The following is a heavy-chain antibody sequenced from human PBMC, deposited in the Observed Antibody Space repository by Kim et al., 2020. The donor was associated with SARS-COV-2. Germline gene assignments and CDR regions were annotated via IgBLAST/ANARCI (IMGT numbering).Heavy chain of an antibody. CDR2: ISSSSSTI. CDR3: ASGGTYYYGSGSLGSLNY. CDR1: GFTFSSYS. J-gene: IGHJ4*02. D-gene: IGHD3-10*01. Sequence: GGSLRLSCAASGFTFSSYSMNWVRQAPGKGLEWVSYISSSSSTIYYADSVKGRFTISRDNAKNSLYLQMNSLRAEDTAVYYCASGGTYYYGSGSLGSLNYWGQGTLVTVSS. V-gene: IGHV3-48*04.